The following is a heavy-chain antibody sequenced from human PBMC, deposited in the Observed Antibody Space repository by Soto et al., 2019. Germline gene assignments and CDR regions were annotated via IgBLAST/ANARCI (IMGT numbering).Heavy chain of an antibody. CDR2: TSYDGGSK. CDR3: ARPTMIWSHFYALDV. Sequence: QVQLVESGGGVVQPGRSLRLSCTASGFTFNTYSLYWVRQAPGKGLEWVALTSYDGGSKYYADSVQGRFIISRDNSKNTVYLQMNTLRAEDTAVYYCARPTMIWSHFYALDVW. V-gene: IGHV3-30-3*01. D-gene: IGHD3-22*01. J-gene: IGHJ6*01. CDR1: GFTFNTYS.